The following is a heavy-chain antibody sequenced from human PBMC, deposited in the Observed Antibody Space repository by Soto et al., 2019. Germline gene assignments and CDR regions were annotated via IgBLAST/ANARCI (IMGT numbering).Heavy chain of an antibody. Sequence: SETLSLTCPVSGCSIGSYYWSWFRQPPGKGLEWIGYTYYSASTNYNPSLKSRVSISVDTSKNQFSLKLSSVTAADTAVYDCAQEPYSCNNYAFDIWGQGTRVTVSS. J-gene: IGHJ3*02. CDR2: TYYSAST. D-gene: IGHD6-13*01. CDR3: AQEPYSCNNYAFDI. CDR1: GCSIGSYY. V-gene: IGHV4-59*01.